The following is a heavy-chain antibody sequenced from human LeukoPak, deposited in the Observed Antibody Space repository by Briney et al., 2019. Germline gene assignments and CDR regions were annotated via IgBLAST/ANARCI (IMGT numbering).Heavy chain of an antibody. CDR1: GFTFSSYA. Sequence: PGGSLRLSCAASGFTFSSYAMSWVRQAPGKGLEWVSAISGSGGSTYYADSVKGRFTISRDNSRNTLYLQMNSLRAEDTAVYYCAKASIGSFTNFDYWGQGTLVTVSS. V-gene: IGHV3-23*01. CDR3: AKASIGSFTNFDY. J-gene: IGHJ4*02. CDR2: ISGSGGST. D-gene: IGHD1-26*01.